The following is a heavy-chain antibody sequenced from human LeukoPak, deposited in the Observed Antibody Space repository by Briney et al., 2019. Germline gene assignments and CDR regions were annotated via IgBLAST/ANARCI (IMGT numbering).Heavy chain of an antibody. CDR3: ARAGINIVRGLID. CDR1: GFTVSSNY. V-gene: IGHV3-53*01. CDR2: IYTGGNT. Sequence: PGGSLRLACAASGFTVSSNYMSWVRQAPGKGLERVSLIYTGGNTYYADSVKGRFTISRDNSKLYLQMNSLRAEDTAVCYCARAGINIVRGLIDWGQGTLVTVSS. J-gene: IGHJ4*02. D-gene: IGHD3-10*01.